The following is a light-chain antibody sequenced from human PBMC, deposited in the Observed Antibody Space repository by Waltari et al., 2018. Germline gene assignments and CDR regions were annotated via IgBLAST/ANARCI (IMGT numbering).Light chain of an antibody. CDR2: GKN. CDR1: NLRLYY. V-gene: IGLV3-19*01. J-gene: IGLJ3*02. Sequence: SSELTQDPGVSVAWGQTVRITCQGDNLRLYYASWCRQKPGQAPVLLIYGKNKRPSVFPDLFSASSSGETSSLTITGAQAEDEAVYYCTSRDINGNVLFGGGTKLTVL. CDR3: TSRDINGNVL.